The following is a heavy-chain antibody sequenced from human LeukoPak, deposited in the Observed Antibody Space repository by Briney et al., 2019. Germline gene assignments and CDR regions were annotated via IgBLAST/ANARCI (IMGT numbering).Heavy chain of an antibody. CDR2: ST. D-gene: IGHD4-17*01. CDR3: ARGPTVTTDY. J-gene: IGHJ4*02. V-gene: IGHV4-30-4*01. Sequence: SETLSLTCTVSVGSINSGDYHWSWIRQPPGKGLEWIGSTYYQPSLKSRVSISVDISKNQFSLKLSSVTAADTAVYYCARGPTVTTDYWGQGTLVTVSS. CDR1: VGSINSGDYH.